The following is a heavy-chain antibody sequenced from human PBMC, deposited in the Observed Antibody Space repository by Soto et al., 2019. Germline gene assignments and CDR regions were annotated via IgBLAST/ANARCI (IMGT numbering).Heavy chain of an antibody. J-gene: IGHJ4*02. CDR1: GYAFTSYG. CDR2: ISAYNGNT. CDR3: ARDYPPGHDILTGYPYLDY. Sequence: GASVKVSCKAAGYAFTSYGISWVRQAPGQGLEWMGWISAYNGNTNYAQKLQGRVTMTTDTSTSTAYMELRSLRSDDTAVYYCARDYPPGHDILTGYPYLDYWGQGTLVTVSS. V-gene: IGHV1-18*01. D-gene: IGHD3-9*01.